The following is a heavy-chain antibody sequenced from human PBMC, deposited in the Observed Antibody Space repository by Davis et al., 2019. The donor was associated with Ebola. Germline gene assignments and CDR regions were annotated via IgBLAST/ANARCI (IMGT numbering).Heavy chain of an antibody. Sequence: MPSETLSLTCAISGDSVSSNSAAWNWIRQSPSRGLEWLGRTYYRSKWYNDYAVSVKSRITINPDTSKNQFSLQLNSVTPEDTAVYYCARYCSGGSCQNYYWFDPWGQGTLVTVSS. CDR2: TYYRSKWYN. CDR3: ARYCSGGSCQNYYWFDP. CDR1: GDSVSSNSAA. V-gene: IGHV6-1*01. J-gene: IGHJ5*02. D-gene: IGHD2-15*01.